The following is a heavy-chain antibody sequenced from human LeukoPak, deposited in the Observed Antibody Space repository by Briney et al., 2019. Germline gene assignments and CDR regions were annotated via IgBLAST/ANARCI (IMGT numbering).Heavy chain of an antibody. V-gene: IGHV3-30*01. Sequence: PGRSLRLSCAASGFSFTNYAMHWVRQAPGKGLEWVAVTSYDGWSDYNADSVKGRFTISRDNSKNTVYLQMNSLRGEDTAVYYCARDVGWNSNYDPSYFDYWGQGTLVFVSS. CDR3: ARDVGWNSNYDPSYFDY. CDR1: GFSFTNYA. D-gene: IGHD4-11*01. CDR2: TSYDGWSD. J-gene: IGHJ4*02.